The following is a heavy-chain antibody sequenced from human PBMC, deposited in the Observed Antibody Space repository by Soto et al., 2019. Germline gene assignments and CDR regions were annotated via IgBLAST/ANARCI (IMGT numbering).Heavy chain of an antibody. CDR2: ISSSSSYI. CDR1: GFTFSSYS. J-gene: IGHJ6*03. V-gene: IGHV3-21*01. CDR3: ARGLGGSTGRVYFDYYYRDV. D-gene: IGHD6-6*01. Sequence: EVQLVESGGGLVKPGGSLRLSCAASGFTFSSYSMNWVRQAPGKGLEWVSSISSSSSYIYYADSVRGRFTISRDNAKNSLYLQMNSLRDEDTAVYYCARGLGGSTGRVYFDYYYRDVWGKGTTVIFPS.